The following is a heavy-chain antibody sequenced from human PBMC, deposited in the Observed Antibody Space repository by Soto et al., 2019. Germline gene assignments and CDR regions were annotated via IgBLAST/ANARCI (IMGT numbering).Heavy chain of an antibody. V-gene: IGHV3-23*01. Sequence: EVQLLESGGGLVQPGGSLRLSCAASGFTFSSYAMSWVRQAPGKGLEWVSAISGSGGSTYYADSVKGRFTISRDNSKNTLYLQMNSLRAEDTAVYYCTVYPSSGWAASDYWGQGTLVTVSS. CDR1: GFTFSSYA. D-gene: IGHD6-19*01. CDR3: TVYPSSGWAASDY. CDR2: ISGSGGST. J-gene: IGHJ4*02.